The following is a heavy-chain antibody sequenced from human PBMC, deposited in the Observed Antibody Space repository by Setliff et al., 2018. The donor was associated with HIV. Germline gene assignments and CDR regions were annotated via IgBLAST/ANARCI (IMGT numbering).Heavy chain of an antibody. D-gene: IGHD3-22*01. CDR3: ARSRVHYYYDSSGYPTRYDAFDI. V-gene: IGHV1-69*10. CDR2: VIPILNIT. CDR1: GAYA. J-gene: IGHJ3*02. Sequence: GASVKVSCKASGAYAISWMRQAPGQGLEWMGGVIPILNITDYTQEFQGRVTITADKSTSTAYMELSSLRSEDTAVYYCARSRVHYYYDSSGYPTRYDAFDIWGQGTMVTVSS.